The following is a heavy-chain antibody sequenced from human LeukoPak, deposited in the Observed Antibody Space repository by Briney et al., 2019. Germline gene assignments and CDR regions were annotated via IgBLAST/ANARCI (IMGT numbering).Heavy chain of an antibody. Sequence: ASVKVSCKASGYTFTGYYMHWVRQAPGQGLEWMGWINPNSGGTNYAQKFQGRVTMTRDTSISTAYMELSRLRSDDTAVYYCARGLFSYYYDSSGYYYGDYWGQGTLVTVSS. CDR3: ARGLFSYYYDSSGYYYGDY. D-gene: IGHD3-22*01. V-gene: IGHV1-2*02. J-gene: IGHJ4*02. CDR1: GYTFTGYY. CDR2: INPNSGGT.